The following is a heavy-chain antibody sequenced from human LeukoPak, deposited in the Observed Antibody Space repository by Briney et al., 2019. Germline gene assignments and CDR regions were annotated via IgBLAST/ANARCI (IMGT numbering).Heavy chain of an antibody. J-gene: IGHJ4*02. D-gene: IGHD1-1*01. V-gene: IGHV4-38-2*02. Sequence: PSENLSLTCTVSGYSISSTYYGAWIRQPPGKGLEWIATISHSGNTYYTPSLESRLTISLDTSKRHFSLRLSSVTAADTALYYCARVNAPVATFDYWGLGTLVAVSS. CDR3: ARVNAPVATFDY. CDR2: ISHSGNT. CDR1: GYSISSTYY.